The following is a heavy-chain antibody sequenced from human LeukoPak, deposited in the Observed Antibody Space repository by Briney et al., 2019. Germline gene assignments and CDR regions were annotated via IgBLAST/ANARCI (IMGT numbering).Heavy chain of an antibody. CDR3: AKALSRLLVGAFDI. CDR2: ISGSGLRT. V-gene: IGHV3-23*01. J-gene: IGHJ3*02. CDR1: GFTFSNYA. Sequence: GGSLRLSCAASGFTFSNYAMSWIRQAPGKGLEWVSAISGSGLRTYYADSVKGRFTIPRDNSKNTLFLQMNSLRAEDTAVYYCAKALSRLLVGAFDIWGRGTMVTVSS. D-gene: IGHD2-2*01.